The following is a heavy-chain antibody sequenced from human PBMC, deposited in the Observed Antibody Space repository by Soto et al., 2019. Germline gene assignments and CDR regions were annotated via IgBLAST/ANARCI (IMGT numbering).Heavy chain of an antibody. D-gene: IGHD6-13*01. V-gene: IGHV3-23*01. CDR3: AKRTLSGIAAAGTLFFDY. CDR2: ISGSGGST. Sequence: GGSLRLSCVASGFTFSSYAMSWVRQAPGKGLEWVSAISGSGGSTYYADSVKGRFTISRDNSKNTLYLQMNSLRAEDTAVYYCAKRTLSGIAAAGTLFFDYWGQGTLVTVSS. CDR1: GFTFSSYA. J-gene: IGHJ4*02.